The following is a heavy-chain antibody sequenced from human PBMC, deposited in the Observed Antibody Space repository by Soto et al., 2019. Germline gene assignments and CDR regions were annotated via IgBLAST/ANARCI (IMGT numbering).Heavy chain of an antibody. J-gene: IGHJ4*02. Sequence: QVQLQESGPGLVKPSQTLSLTCTVSGGSISSGGYYWSWIRQHPGKGLEWIGYIYYSGSTYYNPSLKSRVTISVDTSKNQFSLKLSSVTAADTAVYYCARVAALGSRTYYFDYWGQGTLVTVSS. V-gene: IGHV4-31*03. CDR1: GGSISSGGYY. D-gene: IGHD2-15*01. CDR2: IYYSGST. CDR3: ARVAALGSRTYYFDY.